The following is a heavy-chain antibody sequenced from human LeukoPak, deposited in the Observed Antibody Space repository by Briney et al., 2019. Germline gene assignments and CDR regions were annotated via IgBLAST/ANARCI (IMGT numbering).Heavy chain of an antibody. Sequence: GGSLRLSCAASGSTFRDYTMNWVRQSPGKGLQWVSYVSFGSSYISYADSLKGRFTISRDDAKSSVYLEMTSLRAEDTAVYYCARASTEYAVTDGFDTWGPGTLVTVSS. J-gene: IGHJ5*02. D-gene: IGHD4-17*01. CDR1: GSTFRDYT. CDR2: VSFGSSYI. V-gene: IGHV3-21*01. CDR3: ARASTEYAVTDGFDT.